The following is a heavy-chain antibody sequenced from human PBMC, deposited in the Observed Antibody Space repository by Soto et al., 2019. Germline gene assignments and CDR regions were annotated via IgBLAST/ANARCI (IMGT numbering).Heavy chain of an antibody. J-gene: IGHJ4*02. Sequence: QVQLVQSGAEVKKPGASVKVSCKASGYTFTSYGISWVRQAPGQGLEWMGWISAYNGNTNYAQKLQGRVTITTYTSTSTVYMQLSRLRSDDTVVYYCARADVLLWFGELRYYFDYWGQGTLVTVS. V-gene: IGHV1-18*04. CDR3: ARADVLLWFGELRYYFDY. CDR1: GYTFTSYG. D-gene: IGHD3-10*01. CDR2: ISAYNGNT.